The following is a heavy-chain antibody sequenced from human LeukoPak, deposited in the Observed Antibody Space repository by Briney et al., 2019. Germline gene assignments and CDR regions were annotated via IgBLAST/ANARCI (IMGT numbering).Heavy chain of an antibody. CDR3: ARGDKESVYRPSDY. CDR2: IKGDESEK. J-gene: IGHJ4*02. V-gene: IGHV3-7*01. CDR1: GFTLSNYW. Sequence: GGSLRLSCVASGFTLSNYWMNWVRQAPGKGLEWVASIKGDESEKKFVDSVRGRFTISRDNSQNSLFLQMNSLRAEDTAVYYCARGDKESVYRPSDYWGQGTLVAVSS. D-gene: IGHD5/OR15-5a*01.